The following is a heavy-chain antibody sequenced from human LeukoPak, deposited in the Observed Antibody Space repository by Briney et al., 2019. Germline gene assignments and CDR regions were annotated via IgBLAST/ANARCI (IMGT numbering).Heavy chain of an antibody. CDR3: AREACGGDCYPDNWFDP. J-gene: IGHJ5*02. D-gene: IGHD2-21*02. V-gene: IGHV1-2*02. Sequence: ASVKVSCKASGYTFTGYYMHWVRQAPGQGLEWMGWINPNSGGTNYAQKFQGRVTMTRDTSISTAYTELSRLRSDDTAVYYCAREACGGDCYPDNWFDPWGQGTLVTVSS. CDR1: GYTFTGYY. CDR2: INPNSGGT.